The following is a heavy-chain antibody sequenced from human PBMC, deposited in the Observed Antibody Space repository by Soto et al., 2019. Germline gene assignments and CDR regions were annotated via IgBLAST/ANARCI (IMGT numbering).Heavy chain of an antibody. CDR1: GGTFSTDS. CDR2: IIPMFGTA. V-gene: IGHV1-69*12. CDR3: AREIDGYYGMDV. J-gene: IGHJ6*02. Sequence: QVQLVQSGAEVKKPGSSVKVSCKASGGTFSTDSISWVRQAPGQGLEWMGGIIPMFGTANNAQKFQGRVTITADESTSTAYMELSSLRSEDTAVYFCAREIDGYYGMDVWGQETTVTVAS.